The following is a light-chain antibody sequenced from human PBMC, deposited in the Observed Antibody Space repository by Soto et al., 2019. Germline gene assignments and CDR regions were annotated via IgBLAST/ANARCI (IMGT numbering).Light chain of an antibody. Sequence: DIQMTQSPSTLSASVGDTVTITCRASQSISNWLAWYQQKPGQAPKHLIHKASTLESGVPSRFSGSGSGTEFTLAISSLQPDNFATLYCQQYDRFPYTFGQGTKLEIK. CDR1: QSISNW. CDR3: QQYDRFPYT. V-gene: IGKV1-5*03. CDR2: KAS. J-gene: IGKJ2*01.